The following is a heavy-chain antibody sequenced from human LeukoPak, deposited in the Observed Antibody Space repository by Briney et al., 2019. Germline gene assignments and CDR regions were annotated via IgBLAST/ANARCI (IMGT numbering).Heavy chain of an antibody. Sequence: SETLSLTCTVSGGSISSYYWSWVRQFPGKGLEWIGYISDSGSTNYSPSLESRVTISVDTSKNKFFLILSSVTAADTAVYYCARRGGTVVGDTGYHYWYFDNWGQGTLATASS. J-gene: IGHJ4*02. CDR1: GGSISSYY. CDR3: ARRGGTVVGDTGYHYWYFDN. V-gene: IGHV4-59*08. D-gene: IGHD5-12*01. CDR2: ISDSGST.